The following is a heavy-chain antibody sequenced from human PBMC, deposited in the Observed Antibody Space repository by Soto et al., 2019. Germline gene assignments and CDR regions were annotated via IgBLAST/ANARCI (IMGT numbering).Heavy chain of an antibody. Sequence: QAQVVESGGGLVKPGGSLRLSCAASGFIFSDYYMTWIRQAPGKGLEWVSCISSSSTYRNYADSVKGRFNISRDNAKNSLFLHMDSLRVEDTAVYYCATGWAFCGSTSCYTWFDPCGQGTLVTFAS. V-gene: IGHV3-11*06. D-gene: IGHD2-2*02. J-gene: IGHJ5*02. CDR3: ATGWAFCGSTSCYTWFDP. CDR1: GFIFSDYY. CDR2: ISSSSTYR.